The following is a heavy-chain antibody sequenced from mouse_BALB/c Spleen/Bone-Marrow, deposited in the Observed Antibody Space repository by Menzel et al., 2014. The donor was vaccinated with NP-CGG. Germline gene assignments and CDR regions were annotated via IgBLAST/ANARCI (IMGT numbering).Heavy chain of an antibody. J-gene: IGHJ3*01. CDR2: IDPSDSET. D-gene: IGHD2-1*01. CDR3: ASPSDGNPFAY. Sequence: QVQLQQSGPQLVRPGASVKISCKASGYSFTSYWMHWVKRRPGQGLEWIGMIDPSDSETRLNQKFKDKATLTVDKSSSTAYMQLSSPTSEDSAVHYCASPSDGNPFAYWGQGTLVTVSA. CDR1: GYSFTSYW. V-gene: IGHV1S127*01.